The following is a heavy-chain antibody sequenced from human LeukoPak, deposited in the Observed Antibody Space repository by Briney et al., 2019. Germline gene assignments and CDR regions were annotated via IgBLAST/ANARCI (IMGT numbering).Heavy chain of an antibody. V-gene: IGHV4-34*01. CDR1: GGSFSGYY. Sequence: PSETLSLTCAVYGGSFSGYYWSWIRQPPGKGLEWIGEINHSGSTNYNPSLKSRVTISVDTSKNQFSLKLSSVTAADTAVYYCVSSTTVTTYAFDIWGQGTMVTVSS. CDR2: INHSGST. CDR3: VSSTTVTTYAFDI. J-gene: IGHJ3*02. D-gene: IGHD4-17*01.